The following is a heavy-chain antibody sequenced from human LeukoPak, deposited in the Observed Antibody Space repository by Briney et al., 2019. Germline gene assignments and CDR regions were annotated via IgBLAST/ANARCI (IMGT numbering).Heavy chain of an antibody. V-gene: IGHV1-46*01. CDR3: ARTSGRVVGALDY. J-gene: IGHJ4*02. D-gene: IGHD1-26*01. CDR1: GYTFTSYY. CDR2: INPSGGST. Sequence: GASVKVSCKASGYTFTSYYMHWVRQAPGQGLEWMGIINPSGGSTSYAQEFQGRVTMTRDMSTSTVYMELSSLRSEDTAVYYCARTSGRVVGALDYWGQGTLVTVSS.